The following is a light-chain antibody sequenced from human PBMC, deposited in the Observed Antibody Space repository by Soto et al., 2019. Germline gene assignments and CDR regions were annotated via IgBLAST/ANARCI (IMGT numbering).Light chain of an antibody. Sequence: QSVLTQPPSVSGAPGQRVTISCTGSSSNIGAGYDVHWYQQLPGTAPKLLIYGNTNRPSGVPDRFSGSKSGTSASLAFTGLQAEDEADYYCQSYDSSLSGFYVFGTGTKLTVL. CDR3: QSYDSSLSGFYV. CDR2: GNT. V-gene: IGLV1-40*01. J-gene: IGLJ1*01. CDR1: SSNIGAGYD.